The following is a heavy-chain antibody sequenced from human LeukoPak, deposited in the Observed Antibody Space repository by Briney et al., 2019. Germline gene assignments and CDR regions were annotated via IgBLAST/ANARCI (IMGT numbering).Heavy chain of an antibody. V-gene: IGHV3-30*18. Sequence: PGGSLRLSCVASGFTFSSYGMHWVRQAPGKGLEWVAVISYDGSNKYYADSVKGRFTISRDNSKNTLYLQMNSLRAEDTAVYYCAKDRSSSDFDYWGQGTLVTVSS. CDR1: GFTFSSYG. J-gene: IGHJ4*02. CDR3: AKDRSSSDFDY. CDR2: ISYDGSNK. D-gene: IGHD6-13*01.